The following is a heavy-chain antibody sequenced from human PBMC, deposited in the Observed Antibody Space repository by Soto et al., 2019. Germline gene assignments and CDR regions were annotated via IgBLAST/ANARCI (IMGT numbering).Heavy chain of an antibody. J-gene: IGHJ6*02. CDR1: GGSISSGGYS. D-gene: IGHD3-16*01. CDR2: IYHSGST. Sequence: SETLSLTCAVSGGSISSGGYSWSWIRQPPGKGLEWIGYIYHSGSTYYNPSLKSRVTISVDRSKSQFSLKLSSVTAADTAVYYCAGGLLGEFPYGMDVWGQGTTVTASS. CDR3: AGGLLGEFPYGMDV. V-gene: IGHV4-30-2*01.